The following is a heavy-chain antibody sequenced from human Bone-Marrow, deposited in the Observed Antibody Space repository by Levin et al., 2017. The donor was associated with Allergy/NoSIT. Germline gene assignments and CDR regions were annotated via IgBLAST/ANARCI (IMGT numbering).Heavy chain of an antibody. J-gene: IGHJ6*02. CDR2: ISWNSGSI. D-gene: IGHD3-9*01. CDR1: GFTFDDYA. Sequence: GGSLRLSCAASGFTFDDYAMHWVRQAPGKGLEWVSGISWNSGSIGYADSVKGRFTISRDNAKNSLYLQMNSLRAEDTALYYCAKGLGILTGYALDVWGQGTTVTVSS. V-gene: IGHV3-9*01. CDR3: AKGLGILTGYALDV.